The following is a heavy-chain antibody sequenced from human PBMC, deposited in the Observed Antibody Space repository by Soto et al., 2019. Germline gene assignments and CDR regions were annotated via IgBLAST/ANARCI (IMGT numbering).Heavy chain of an antibody. V-gene: IGHV3-9*01. D-gene: IGHD1-26*01. CDR3: AKDISGSVYPERWD. J-gene: IGHJ6*02. CDR1: GFTFDDYA. Sequence: EVQLVESGGGLVQPGRSLRLSCAASGFTFDDYAMHWVRQAPGKGLEWVSGISWNSGSIGYADSVKGRFTISRDNAKNSLYLQMNSLRAEDTALYYCAKDISGSVYPERWDWGQGTTVTVSS. CDR2: ISWNSGSI.